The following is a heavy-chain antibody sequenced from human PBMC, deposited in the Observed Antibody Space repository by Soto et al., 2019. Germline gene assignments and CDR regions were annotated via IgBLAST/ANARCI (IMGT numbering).Heavy chain of an antibody. V-gene: IGHV4-39*01. D-gene: IGHD3-22*01. CDR3: ARLGAYYQSLDP. CDR2: IYYSGST. J-gene: IGHJ5*02. Sequence: ETLSLTCTVSGGSISSSSYYWGWIRQPPGKGLEWIGSIYYSGSTYYNPSLKSRVTISVDTSKNQFSLKLSSVTAADTAVYYCARLGAYYQSLDPWGPGTLVTVSS. CDR1: GGSISSSSYY.